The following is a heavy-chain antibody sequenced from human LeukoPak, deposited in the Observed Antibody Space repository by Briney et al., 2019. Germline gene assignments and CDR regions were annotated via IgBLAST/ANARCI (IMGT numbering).Heavy chain of an antibody. J-gene: IGHJ4*02. CDR1: GYSFSGYY. CDR3: ATDREADYYGSGSYLRFDY. V-gene: IGHV1-2*02. Sequence: GASVKVSCKASGYSFSGYYIHWVRQAPGQGLEWMGWINPNSGGTNYAQNFQGRVTMTRDTSISTAYMGLSRLRSDDRAVYYCATDREADYYGSGSYLRFDYWGQGTLVTVSS. D-gene: IGHD3-10*01. CDR2: INPNSGGT.